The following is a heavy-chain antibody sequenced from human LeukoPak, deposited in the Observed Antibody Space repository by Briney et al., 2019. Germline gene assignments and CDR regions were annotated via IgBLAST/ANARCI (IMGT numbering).Heavy chain of an antibody. J-gene: IGHJ5*02. CDR1: GGPISSYY. D-gene: IGHD3-10*01. V-gene: IGHV4-59*01. Sequence: SETLSLTCTVSGGPISSYYWSWIRQPPGKGLEWIGYIYYSGSTNYNPSLKSRVTISVDTSKNQFSLKLSSVTAADTAVYYCARGRYTMVRGVIKALNWFDPWGQGTLVTVSS. CDR3: ARGRYTMVRGVIKALNWFDP. CDR2: IYYSGST.